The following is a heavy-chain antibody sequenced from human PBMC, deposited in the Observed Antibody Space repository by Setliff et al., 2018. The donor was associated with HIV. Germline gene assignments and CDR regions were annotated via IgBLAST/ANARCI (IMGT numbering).Heavy chain of an antibody. J-gene: IGHJ4*02. CDR3: ATGITVAPDY. Sequence: SETLSLTCTVSGGSINSGGYYWSWIRQPPGKGLEWIGLINHSGSTNYNPSLKSRVTISLGTSKNQFSLKMTSVTAADTAVYYCATGITVAPDYWGQGSLVTVSS. CDR2: INHSGST. CDR1: GGSINSGGYY. D-gene: IGHD6-19*01. V-gene: IGHV4-39*07.